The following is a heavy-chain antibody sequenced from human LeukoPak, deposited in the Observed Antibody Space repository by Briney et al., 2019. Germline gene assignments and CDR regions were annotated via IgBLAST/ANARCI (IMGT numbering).Heavy chain of an antibody. CDR2: IFYSGTT. CDR3: ARWLQSYRAIDY. V-gene: IGHV4-39*07. J-gene: IGHJ4*02. CDR1: GDSISNNLYY. Sequence: SETLSLTCTVSGDSISNNLYYWGWVRQPPGKGLEWLGTIFYSGTTYYNPSLKSRVTISVDKSKNQFSLKLSSVTAADTAVYYCARWLQSYRAIDYWGQGTLVTVSS. D-gene: IGHD5-24*01.